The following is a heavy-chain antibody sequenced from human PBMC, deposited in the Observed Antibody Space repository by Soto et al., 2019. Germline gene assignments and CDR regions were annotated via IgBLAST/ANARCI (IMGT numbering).Heavy chain of an antibody. CDR1: GFTFSSYA. Sequence: GGSLRLSCAASGFTFSSYAMSWVRQAPGKGLEWVSAISGSGGSTYYADSVKGRFTISRDNSKNTLYLQMNSLRAEDTAVYYCAKDRGYCSGGSCYPEGYYYYYGMDVWGQGTTVTVSS. CDR3: AKDRGYCSGGSCYPEGYYYYYGMDV. V-gene: IGHV3-23*01. D-gene: IGHD2-15*01. CDR2: ISGSGGST. J-gene: IGHJ6*02.